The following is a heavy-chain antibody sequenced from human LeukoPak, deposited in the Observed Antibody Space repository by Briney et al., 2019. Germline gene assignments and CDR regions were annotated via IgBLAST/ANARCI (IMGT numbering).Heavy chain of an antibody. D-gene: IGHD6-19*01. Sequence: GGSLRLSCAASGFTFSDYYMSWIRQAPGKGLEWVSYISSSSSYTNYADSVKGRFTISRDNAKISLYLQMNSLRAEDTAVYYCARDQAGIAVAGTPWYYYGMDVWGKGTTVTVSS. CDR2: ISSSSSYT. J-gene: IGHJ6*04. CDR1: GFTFSDYY. CDR3: ARDQAGIAVAGTPWYYYGMDV. V-gene: IGHV3-11*06.